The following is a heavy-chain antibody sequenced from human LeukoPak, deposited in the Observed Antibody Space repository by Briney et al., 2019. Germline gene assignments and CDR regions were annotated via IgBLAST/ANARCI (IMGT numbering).Heavy chain of an antibody. J-gene: IGHJ4*02. CDR3: ARDVWFGAGRTFDY. CDR1: GGSISSGSYY. Sequence: PSETLSLTCTVSGGSISSGSYYWSWIRQPAGKGLEWIGRIYTSGSTNYNPSLKSRVTISVDTSKIQFSLKRSSVTAADTAVYYCARDVWFGAGRTFDYWGQGTLVTVSS. V-gene: IGHV4-61*02. D-gene: IGHD3-10*01. CDR2: IYTSGST.